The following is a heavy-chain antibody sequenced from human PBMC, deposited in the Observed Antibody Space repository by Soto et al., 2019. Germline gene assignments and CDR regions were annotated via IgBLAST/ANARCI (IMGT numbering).Heavy chain of an antibody. V-gene: IGHV3-74*01. CDR1: GFTFSSYW. D-gene: IGHD3-22*01. J-gene: IGHJ4*02. CDR2: INSDGTRT. CDR3: ARVYYLDGSVDRYFDN. Sequence: GGALRLSCAASGFTFSSYWMHWVRQGPGKGLVWVSRINSDGTRTNYADSVKGRFTISRDNAKNTLYLQMNSLRAEDTAVYYCARVYYLDGSVDRYFDNWGQGTLVTVSS.